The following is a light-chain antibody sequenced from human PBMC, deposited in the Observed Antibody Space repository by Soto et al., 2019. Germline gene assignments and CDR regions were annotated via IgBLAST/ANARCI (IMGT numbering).Light chain of an antibody. V-gene: IGLV2-14*01. Sequence: QSALTQPASVSGSPGQSIAISFTGTSSDVGGYSYVSWYQQQPGKAPKLVVSDVSNRPSGVSDRFSGSKSGNTASLTISGLQTEDVADYYCPSYTASSTNVFGTGTQVIVL. CDR1: SSDVGGYSY. CDR2: DVS. CDR3: PSYTASSTNV. J-gene: IGLJ1*01.